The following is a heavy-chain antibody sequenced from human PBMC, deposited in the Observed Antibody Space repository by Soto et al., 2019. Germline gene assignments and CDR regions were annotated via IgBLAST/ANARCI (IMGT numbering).Heavy chain of an antibody. V-gene: IGHV1-69*13. Sequence: SVKVSCKASRVAFSKFIVTWVRQAPGLGLEWVGGIIPIFGTANYAQKFQGRVTITADESTNTSYMEVNNLRSEDTAVYYCAKVRYSSPMGYYYGMDVWGQGNTVTVAS. CDR2: IIPIFGTA. CDR3: AKVRYSSPMGYYYGMDV. J-gene: IGHJ6*02. D-gene: IGHD6-19*01. CDR1: RVAFSKFI.